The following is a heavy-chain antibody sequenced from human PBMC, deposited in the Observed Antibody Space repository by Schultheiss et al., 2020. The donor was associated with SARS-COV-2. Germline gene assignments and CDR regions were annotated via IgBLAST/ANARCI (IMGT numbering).Heavy chain of an antibody. Sequence: SETLSLTCTVSGGSISSYYWSWIRQPPGKGLEWIGYIYYSGNTNYNPSLKSRFTISVDTSKNQFSLKLSSVTAADTAVYYCARLRYFDYYYYYMDVWGKGTTVTVSS. V-gene: IGHV4-59*08. CDR2: IYYSGNT. CDR1: GGSISSYY. J-gene: IGHJ6*03. CDR3: ARLRYFDYYYYYMDV. D-gene: IGHD3-9*01.